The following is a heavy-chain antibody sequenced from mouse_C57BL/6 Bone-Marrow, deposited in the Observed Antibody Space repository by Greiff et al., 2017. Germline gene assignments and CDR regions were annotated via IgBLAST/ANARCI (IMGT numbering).Heavy chain of an antibody. D-gene: IGHD5-1*01. CDR3: AGSSTFFYSFHS. CDR2: FHPYNDDT. Sequence: VQRVESGAELANPGASVQMSCKASGYTFTTYPIEWIQQNHGKSLEWIGNFHPYNDDTKYNEKFKGKATLTVEKSSNTVYLVLSLLTSDDSAVYYCAGSSTFFYSFHSWGQGTTHT. J-gene: IGHJ2*01. CDR1: GYTFTTYP. V-gene: IGHV1-47*01.